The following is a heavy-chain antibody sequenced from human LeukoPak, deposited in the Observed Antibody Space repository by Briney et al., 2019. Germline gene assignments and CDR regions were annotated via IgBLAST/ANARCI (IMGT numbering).Heavy chain of an antibody. J-gene: IGHJ5*02. D-gene: IGHD3-10*01. CDR1: GGSFSGYY. CDR3: ARAYYGSGSYIWFDP. CDR2: INHSGST. Sequence: PSETLSLTCAVHGGSFSGYYWSWIRQPPGKGLEWIGEINHSGSTNHNPSLKSRVTISVDTSKDQFPLQLSSVTAADPALYYCARAYYGSGSYIWFDPWGQGTLVTVSS. V-gene: IGHV4-34*01.